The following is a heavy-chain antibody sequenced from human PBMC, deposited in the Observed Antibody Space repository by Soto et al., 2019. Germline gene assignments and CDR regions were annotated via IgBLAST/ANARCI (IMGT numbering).Heavy chain of an antibody. Sequence: EVQLVESGGGLIQPGGSLRLSCTDSAFTFSSSEMNWVRQAPGKGLEWLSYISSSGTTIYYADSVKGRFIISRDNAKKSLYLQMTSLRVEDTAVYYCARDEGSARYFDDWGQGTLVTVSS. CDR2: ISSSGTTI. J-gene: IGHJ4*02. CDR1: AFTFSSSE. D-gene: IGHD6-19*01. CDR3: ARDEGSARYFDD. V-gene: IGHV3-48*03.